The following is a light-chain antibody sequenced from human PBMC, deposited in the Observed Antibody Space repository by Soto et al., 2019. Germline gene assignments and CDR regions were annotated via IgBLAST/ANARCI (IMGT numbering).Light chain of an antibody. CDR3: QVWDTLNV. CDR1: NTGSKN. CDR2: RDS. V-gene: IGLV3-9*01. Sequence: SYELTQPLSVSVALGQTARITCGGNNTGSKNVHWYQQKPGQAPVLVIYRDSNRPSGIPERFSGSNSGNTATLTISRAQAGDEADYYCQVWDTLNVFGTGTKLTVL. J-gene: IGLJ1*01.